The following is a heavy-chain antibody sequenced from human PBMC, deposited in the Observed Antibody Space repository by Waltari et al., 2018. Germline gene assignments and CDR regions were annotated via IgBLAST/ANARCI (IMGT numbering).Heavy chain of an antibody. J-gene: IGHJ3*01. Sequence: YWSCIRHPPGQGLEWIGTISYAGTTYTNPSLRSRLTMSRDTSKNQLSLTLGSTTAADTAVYYCATYIGASVGTAAFDVWGQGTMVTVSS. D-gene: IGHD5-12*01. CDR1: Y. CDR3: ATYIGASVGTAAFDV. V-gene: IGHV4-39*01. CDR2: ISYAGTT.